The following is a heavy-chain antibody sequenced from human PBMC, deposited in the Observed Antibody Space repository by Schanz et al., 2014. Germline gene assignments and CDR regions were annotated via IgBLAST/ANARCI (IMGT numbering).Heavy chain of an antibody. J-gene: IGHJ6*02. CDR1: GFTVRSYA. Sequence: QVQLVESGGGVVQPGRSLRLSCAASGFTVRSYAMHWVRQAPGKGLEWVAAISYDGSNQYYTDSVKGRFTVSRDNSKNTVYLQMNSLRAEDTAVYYCVKDLQRELLRDDHYYGMDVWGQGTTVTVSS. CDR3: VKDLQRELLRDDHYYGMDV. V-gene: IGHV3-30*04. CDR2: ISYDGSNQ. D-gene: IGHD1-26*01.